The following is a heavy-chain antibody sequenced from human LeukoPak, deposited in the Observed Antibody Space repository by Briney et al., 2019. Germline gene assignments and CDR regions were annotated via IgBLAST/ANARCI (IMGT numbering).Heavy chain of an antibody. CDR1: GYTFTSYW. Sequence: GESLKISCKGSGYTFTSYWIGWVRQMPGKGLEWRGIIYPGDSDTRYSPSFQGQVSISVDKSISTAYLQWSSLKASDTAMYYCARRGSGWYVDYWGQGTLVTVSS. CDR3: ARRGSGWYVDY. CDR2: IYPGDSDT. D-gene: IGHD6-19*01. J-gene: IGHJ4*02. V-gene: IGHV5-51*01.